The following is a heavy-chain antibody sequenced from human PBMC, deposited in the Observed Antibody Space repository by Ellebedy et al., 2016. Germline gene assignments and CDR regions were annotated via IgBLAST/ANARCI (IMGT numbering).Heavy chain of an antibody. D-gene: IGHD3-10*01. CDR3: ARHRGSGSYNDY. CDR1: GGSFSGYY. CDR2: INHSGST. V-gene: IGHV4-34*01. Sequence: SETLSLXXAVYGGSFSGYYWSWIRQPPGKGLEWIGEINHSGSTNYNPSLKSRVTISVDTSKNQFSLKLSSVTAADTAVYYCARHRGSGSYNDYWGQGTLVTVSS. J-gene: IGHJ4*02.